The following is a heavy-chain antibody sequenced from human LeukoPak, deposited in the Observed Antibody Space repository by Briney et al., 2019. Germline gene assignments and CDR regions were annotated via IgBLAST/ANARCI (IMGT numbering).Heavy chain of an antibody. CDR1: GFTFSTYA. CDR2: ISSDGSTK. Sequence: GGSLRLSCAASGFTFSTYAMHWVRQAPGKALDWVAVISSDGSTKYYADSVKGRFTISRDKSKGTLSLQMDSLRADDTAVYYCARDHPYYGIDVWGQGTTVSVSS. V-gene: IGHV3-30*01. CDR3: ARDHPYYGIDV. J-gene: IGHJ6*02.